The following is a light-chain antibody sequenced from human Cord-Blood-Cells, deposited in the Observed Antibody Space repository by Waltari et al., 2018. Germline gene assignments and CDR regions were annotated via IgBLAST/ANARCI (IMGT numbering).Light chain of an antibody. CDR2: GNS. J-gene: IGLJ3*02. V-gene: IGLV1-40*01. Sequence: QSVLTQPPSVSGAPGQRVTISCTGSSSNIGAGYDVHWYQQLPGTAPKPLISGNSNRPSVVPYRFSGSKSGTSASLAITGLQAEDEADYYCQSYDSSLSGWVFGGGTKLTVL. CDR3: QSYDSSLSGWV. CDR1: SSNIGAGYD.